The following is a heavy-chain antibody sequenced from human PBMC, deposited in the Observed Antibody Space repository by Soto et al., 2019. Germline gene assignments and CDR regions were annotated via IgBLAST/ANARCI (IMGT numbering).Heavy chain of an antibody. J-gene: IGHJ6*02. CDR2: ISGSGGST. CDR1: GFTFSSYA. V-gene: IGHV3-23*01. CDR3: ATRSTVAGLITHYYYHGMDV. D-gene: IGHD6-19*01. Sequence: GSLRLSCASSGFTFSSYAMSWVRQAPGKGLEWVSAISGSGGSTYYADSVKGRFTISRDNSKNTLYLQMNSLRAEDTAVYYCATRSTVAGLITHYYYHGMDVWGQGTTVTVSS.